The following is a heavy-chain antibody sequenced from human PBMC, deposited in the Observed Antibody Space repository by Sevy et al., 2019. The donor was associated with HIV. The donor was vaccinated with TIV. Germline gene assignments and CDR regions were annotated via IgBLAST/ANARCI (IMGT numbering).Heavy chain of an antibody. J-gene: IGHJ4*02. CDR2: INPNSGGT. D-gene: IGHD3-16*01. CDR3: AKLVGGMDVVY. CDR1: GYTFTDYY. V-gene: IGHV1-2*02. Sequence: ASVKVSCKASGYTFTDYYIHWVRQAPGQGLEWMGWINPNSGGTNYVQKFQGRVTMTRDMSISTAYMDLSRLTSDDTAVYYCAKLVGGMDVVYWGQGTLVTVSS.